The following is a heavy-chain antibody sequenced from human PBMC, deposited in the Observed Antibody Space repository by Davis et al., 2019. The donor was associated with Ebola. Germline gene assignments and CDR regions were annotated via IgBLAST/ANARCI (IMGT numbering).Heavy chain of an antibody. J-gene: IGHJ4*02. CDR2: RSYDGSNQ. CDR3: ALRPSFDS. V-gene: IGHV3-30*03. CDR1: GFTFSSYG. Sequence: PGGSLRLSCAAFGFTFSSYGLHCVRPAPAKGREWMSVRSYDGSNQYYADSVKGRFTISRDNSKNTLYLQMNNLRPEDTAVYYCALRPSFDSWGQGTLVTVSS.